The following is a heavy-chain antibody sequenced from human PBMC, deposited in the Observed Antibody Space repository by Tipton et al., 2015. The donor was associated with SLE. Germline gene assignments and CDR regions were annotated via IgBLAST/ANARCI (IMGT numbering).Heavy chain of an antibody. V-gene: IGHV1-18*04. CDR1: RYTFTSYY. CDR2: ISAYNGNT. J-gene: IGHJ4*02. Sequence: QVQLVQSGPEVKRPGASVKVSCKASRYTFTSYYMHWVRQAPGQGLEWMGWISAYNGNTNYAQNLQGRVTMTTDTSTTTAYMELRSLTSDDTAVYYCARGAYDYFDYWGQGTLVTVSS. CDR3: ARGAYDYFDY. D-gene: IGHD3-16*01.